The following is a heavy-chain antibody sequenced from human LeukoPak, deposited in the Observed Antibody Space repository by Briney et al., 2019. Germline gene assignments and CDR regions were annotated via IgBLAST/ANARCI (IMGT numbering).Heavy chain of an antibody. Sequence: PGGSLRLSCAASGFFLSGFWMHWVRQAPGKGLVWVSQINGDGSSTGYADSVRGRFTISRDNANNTLYLQVNSLRAEDTAVYYCGRGGTSPIDYWGQGTLVTVSS. D-gene: IGHD1-1*01. CDR3: GRGGTSPIDY. CDR2: INGDGSST. V-gene: IGHV3-74*01. CDR1: GFFLSGFW. J-gene: IGHJ4*02.